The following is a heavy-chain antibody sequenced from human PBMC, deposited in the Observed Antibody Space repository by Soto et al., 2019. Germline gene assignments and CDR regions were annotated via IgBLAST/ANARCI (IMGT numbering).Heavy chain of an antibody. V-gene: IGHV4-31*03. D-gene: IGHD5-18*01. Sequence: QVQLQESGPGLVKPSQTLSLTCTVSGGSISSGGYYWSWIRQHPGKGLEWIGHIYYSGSTYYNPSLKSRLTISIDTSKNQFSLKLSSVTAADTAVYYCARADTAMADYWGQGNLDTVSS. J-gene: IGHJ4*02. CDR3: ARADTAMADY. CDR1: GGSISSGGYY. CDR2: IYYSGST.